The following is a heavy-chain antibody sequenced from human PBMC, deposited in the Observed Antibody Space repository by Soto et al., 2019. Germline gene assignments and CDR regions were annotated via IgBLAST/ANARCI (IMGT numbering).Heavy chain of an antibody. CDR3: AHYGSGSYYNRGHWGY. D-gene: IGHD3-10*01. V-gene: IGHV2-5*02. CDR1: GFSLSTSGVG. CDR2: IYWDDDK. J-gene: IGHJ4*02. Sequence: QITLKESGPTLVKPTQTLTLTCTFSGFSLSTSGVGVGWIRQPPGKALEWLALIYWDDDKRYSPSLKSRLTITXXTXKXXVVLTMTNMDPVDTATYYCAHYGSGSYYNRGHWGYWGQGTLVTVSS.